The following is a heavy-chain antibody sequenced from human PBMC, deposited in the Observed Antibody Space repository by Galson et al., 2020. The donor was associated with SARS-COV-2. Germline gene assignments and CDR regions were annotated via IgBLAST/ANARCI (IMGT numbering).Heavy chain of an antibody. Sequence: SETLSLTCTVSGGSISSYYWSWIRQPPGKGLEWIGYIYYSGSTNYNPSPKSRVTISVDTSKNEFSLKLSSVTAADAGVYYCARDFRFFGWRVWDWFDPWGQGTLVTVSS. J-gene: IGHJ5*02. CDR1: GGSISSYY. CDR3: ARDFRFFGWRVWDWFDP. CDR2: IYYSGST. D-gene: IGHD6-19*01. V-gene: IGHV4-59*01.